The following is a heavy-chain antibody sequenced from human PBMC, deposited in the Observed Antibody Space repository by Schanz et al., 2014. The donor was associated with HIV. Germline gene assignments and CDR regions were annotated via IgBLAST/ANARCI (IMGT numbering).Heavy chain of an antibody. J-gene: IGHJ4*02. Sequence: QVQLVESGGGVVQPGRSLRLSCAASGFTFSSYGMYWVRQAPGKGLEWVAVISHDGNKKYYADSVNGRFTISRDNSKNTLYLQMTTLRIDDTAVYYCAKPEYDSRGNSQSHFDYWGQGTLVTVSS. V-gene: IGHV3-30*18. CDR2: ISHDGNKK. CDR3: AKPEYDSRGNSQSHFDY. CDR1: GFTFSSYG. D-gene: IGHD3-22*01.